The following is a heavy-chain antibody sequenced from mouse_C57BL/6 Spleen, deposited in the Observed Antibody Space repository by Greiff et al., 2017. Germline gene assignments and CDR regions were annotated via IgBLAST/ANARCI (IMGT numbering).Heavy chain of an antibody. CDR3: ARRSSGPAWFAY. CDR2: ISYDGSN. J-gene: IGHJ3*01. CDR1: GYSITSGYY. V-gene: IGHV3-6*01. Sequence: EVKLEESGPGLVKPSQSLSLTCSVTGYSITSGYYWNWIRQFPGNQLEWMGYISYDGSNNSNPSLKNRISITRDTSKNQFFLKLNSVTTEDTATYYCARRSSGPAWFAYWGQGTLVTVSA. D-gene: IGHD3-2*02.